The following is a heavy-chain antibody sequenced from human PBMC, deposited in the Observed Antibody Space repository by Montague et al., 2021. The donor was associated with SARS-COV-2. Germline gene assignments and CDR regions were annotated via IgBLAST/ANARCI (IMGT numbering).Heavy chain of an antibody. CDR1: GGSFSGYY. CDR2: INQSGRT. V-gene: IGHV4-34*01. D-gene: IGHD3-10*01. J-gene: IGHJ4*02. Sequence: SETLSLTCAVYGGSFSGYYWSWISQPPEKGSEWIGEINQSGRTNNNPSLKSRVIISVDTSKNQFSLKLSSVTAADTAVYYCARRGSSVWGVTVSAELDYWGQGILVIVSS. CDR3: ARRGSSVWGVTVSAELDY.